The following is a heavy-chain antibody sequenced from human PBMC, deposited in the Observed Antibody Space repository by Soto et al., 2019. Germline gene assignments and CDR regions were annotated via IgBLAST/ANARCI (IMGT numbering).Heavy chain of an antibody. D-gene: IGHD3-3*01. CDR1: GFTFSSYS. V-gene: IGHV3-48*02. CDR2: ISSSSSTI. Sequence: SGGSLRLSCAASGFTFSSYSMNWVRQAPGKGLEWVSYISSSSSTIYYADSVKGRFTISRDNAKNSLYLQMNSLRDEDTAVYYRARDFAYDFWSGGGMDVWGQGTTVTVSS. CDR3: ARDFAYDFWSGGGMDV. J-gene: IGHJ6*02.